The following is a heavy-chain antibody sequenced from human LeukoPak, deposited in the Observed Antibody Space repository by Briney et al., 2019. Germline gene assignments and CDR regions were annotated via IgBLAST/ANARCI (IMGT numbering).Heavy chain of an antibody. CDR1: GFTFSSYS. Sequence: GGSLRLSCAASGFTFSSYSMNWVRQAPGKGLEWVSSISSSSSYIYYADSVKGRFTISRDNAKNSLYLQVNSLRAEDTAVYYCAGQHYYGSEALYYYGMDVWGQGTTVTVSS. D-gene: IGHD3-10*01. CDR2: ISSSSSYI. CDR3: AGQHYYGSEALYYYGMDV. V-gene: IGHV3-21*01. J-gene: IGHJ6*02.